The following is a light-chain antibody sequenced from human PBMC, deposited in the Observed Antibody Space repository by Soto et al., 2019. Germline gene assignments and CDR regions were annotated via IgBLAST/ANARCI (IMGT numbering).Light chain of an antibody. CDR3: CSYAGRYIYV. V-gene: IGLV2-11*01. J-gene: IGLJ1*01. CDR1: SSDVGGYNY. Sequence: QSDLKKARSGYGSAGEAVCISCTEPSSDVGGYNYVSWYQQHPGKAPKVMIYDVNKRPSGVPDRFSGSKSGNTASLTISGLQSEDEADYYCCSYAGRYIYVFGTGTKV. CDR2: DVN.